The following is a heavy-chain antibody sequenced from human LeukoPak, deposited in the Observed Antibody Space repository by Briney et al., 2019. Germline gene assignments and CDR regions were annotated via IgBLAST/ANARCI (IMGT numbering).Heavy chain of an antibody. J-gene: IGHJ4*02. CDR2: ISSSSSYI. CDR1: GFTFSSYS. V-gene: IGHV3-21*01. D-gene: IGHD6-6*01. Sequence: TTGGSLRLSCAASGFTFSSYSMNWVRQAPGKGLEWVSSISSSSSYIYYADSVKGRFTISRDNAKNSLYLQMNSLRAEDTAVYYCARDLGNSIAARPFPFDYWGQGTLVTVSS. CDR3: ARDLGNSIAARPFPFDY.